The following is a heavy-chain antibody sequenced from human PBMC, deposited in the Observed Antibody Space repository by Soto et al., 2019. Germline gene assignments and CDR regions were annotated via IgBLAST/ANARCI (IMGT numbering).Heavy chain of an antibody. J-gene: IGHJ4*02. D-gene: IGHD3-22*01. CDR2: IIPILNSV. V-gene: IGHV1-69*08. CDR3: ARGWRYYYCNGYYNYFDY. Sequence: ASVKVSCKASGGTFSTYTISWVRQAPGQGLEWMGRIIPILNSVNYAQKFQGRVTITADKSTSTAYMELSSLRSEDTAVYYCARGWRYYYCNGYYNYFDYWGQGALDTVSS. CDR1: GGTFSTYT.